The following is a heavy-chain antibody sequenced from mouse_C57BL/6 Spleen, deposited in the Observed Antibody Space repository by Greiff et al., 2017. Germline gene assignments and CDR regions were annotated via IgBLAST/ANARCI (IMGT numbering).Heavy chain of an antibody. D-gene: IGHD1-1*01. CDR3: ARFTTVVATRYFDV. CDR2: INPSNGGT. CDR1: GYTFTSYW. J-gene: IGHJ1*03. Sequence: VQLQQPGTELVKPGASVKLSCKASGYTFTSYWMHWVKQRPGQGLEWIGNINPSNGGTNYNQKFKGKSTLTVDKSSSTAYMQLSSLTSEDSAVYYCARFTTVVATRYFDVWGTGTTVTVSS. V-gene: IGHV1-53*01.